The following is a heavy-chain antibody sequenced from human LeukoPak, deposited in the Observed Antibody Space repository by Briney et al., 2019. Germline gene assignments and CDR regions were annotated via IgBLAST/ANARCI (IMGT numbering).Heavy chain of an antibody. CDR3: AREVYGSGSYYPDY. D-gene: IGHD3-10*01. V-gene: IGHV4-61*02. J-gene: IGHJ4*02. CDR2: IYTSGST. CDR1: GGSISSGSYY. Sequence: SETLSLTCTVSGGSISSGSYYWSWIRQPAGKGLEWIGRIYTSGSTNYNPSLESRVTISVDTSKNQFSLKLSSVTAADTAVYYCAREVYGSGSYYPDYWGQGTLVTVSS.